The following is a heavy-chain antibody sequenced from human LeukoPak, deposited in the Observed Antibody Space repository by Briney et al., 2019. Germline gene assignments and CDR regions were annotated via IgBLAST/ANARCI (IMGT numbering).Heavy chain of an antibody. J-gene: IGHJ4*02. D-gene: IGHD4-17*01. CDR3: ARTLDYGDIDY. CDR2: IYHSGST. Sequence: PSETLSLTCAVSGYSISSGYYWGWIRQPPGKGLEWIGSIYHSGSTHYNPSLKSRVTISVDTSKNQFSLKLSSVTAADTAVYYCARTLDYGDIDYWGQGTLVTVSS. V-gene: IGHV4-38-2*01. CDR1: GYSISSGYY.